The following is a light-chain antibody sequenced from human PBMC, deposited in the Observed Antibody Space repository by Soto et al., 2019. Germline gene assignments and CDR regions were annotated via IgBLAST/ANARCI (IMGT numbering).Light chain of an antibody. CDR3: QQYGSSPPLT. CDR1: QSVSSSY. V-gene: IGKV3-20*01. J-gene: IGKJ4*01. CDR2: GAS. Sequence: EIVLTQSPGTLSLSPGERATLSCRASQSVSSSYLAWYQQKPGQAPRLLIYGASSRAPGVPDRFSGSGSGTDFTLTISRREPEDFAVYYCQQYGSSPPLTFGGGTKVEIK.